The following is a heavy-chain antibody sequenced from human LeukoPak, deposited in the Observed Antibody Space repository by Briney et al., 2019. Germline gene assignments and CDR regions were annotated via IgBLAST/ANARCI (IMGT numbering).Heavy chain of an antibody. Sequence: GGSLRLSCAASGFTVSSNYMSWVRQAPGKGLEWVSAISGSGGSSYYADSVKGRFTISRDNYKKTLYLQMNSLTAEATAVYYCAKDRYSSSSYGADYWGQGALVTVSS. V-gene: IGHV3-23*01. D-gene: IGHD6-13*01. CDR1: GFTVSSNY. CDR3: AKDRYSSSSYGADY. J-gene: IGHJ4*02. CDR2: ISGSGGSS.